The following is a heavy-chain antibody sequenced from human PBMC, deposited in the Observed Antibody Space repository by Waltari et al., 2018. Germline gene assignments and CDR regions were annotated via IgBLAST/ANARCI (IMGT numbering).Heavy chain of an antibody. CDR2: VNGSGKT. V-gene: IGHV4-4*03. J-gene: IGHJ4*02. D-gene: IGHD2-15*01. CDR3: ARDRGRGLYLDS. Sequence: QVQLQESGPGLVKPPETLSLTCPVSCDPLSSGHWLGWVLQSPGKGLEWIGQVNGSGKTTYNPSVESRVSISNDTSNKQLSLKLTFATAADTAVYYWARDRGRGLYLDSWGQGILVTVSP. CDR1: CDPLSSGHW.